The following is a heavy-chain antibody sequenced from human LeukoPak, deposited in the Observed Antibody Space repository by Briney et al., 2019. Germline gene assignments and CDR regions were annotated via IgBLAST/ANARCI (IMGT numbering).Heavy chain of an antibody. CDR2: ISGSGTNT. CDR1: GFTFSSSA. CDR3: AKAPVTTCSGAYCYPFDY. V-gene: IGHV3-23*01. Sequence: GGSLRLSCAASGFTFSSSAMSWVRQAPGKGLEWVSAISGSGTNTYYADSVKGRFTISRDNSKNTLYLQMNSLRAEDTAVYYCAKAPVTTCSGAYCYPFDYWGQGTLVTVSS. J-gene: IGHJ4*02. D-gene: IGHD2-15*01.